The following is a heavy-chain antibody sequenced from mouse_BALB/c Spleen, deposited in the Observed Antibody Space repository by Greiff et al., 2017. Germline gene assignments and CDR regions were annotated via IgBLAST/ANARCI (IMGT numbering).Heavy chain of an antibody. D-gene: IGHD1-2*01. CDR2: ISYDGSN. V-gene: IGHV3-6*02. J-gene: IGHJ4*01. CDR3: ARGVPPLLRLPDYYAMDY. Sequence: ESGPGLVKPSQSLSLTCSVTGYSITSGYYWNWIRQFPGNKLEWMGYISYDGSNNYNPSLKNRISITRDTSKNQFFLKLNSVTTEDTATYYCARGVPPLLRLPDYYAMDYWGQGTSVTVSS. CDR1: GYSITSGYY.